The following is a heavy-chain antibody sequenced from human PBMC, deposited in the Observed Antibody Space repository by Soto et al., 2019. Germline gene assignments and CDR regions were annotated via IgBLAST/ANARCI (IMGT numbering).Heavy chain of an antibody. V-gene: IGHV3-21*01. CDR3: ASGRTSAARSYGMDV. CDR2: ITSSGGHV. Sequence: GGSLRLSCAASGFTFSGFGMNWVRQAPGEGLEWVASITSSGGHVFYAESVRGRFTVSRDNANNSLYLQLQRLRAEDTGLYFCASGRTSAARSYGMDVWGHGTTVTVSS. J-gene: IGHJ6*02. CDR1: GFTFSGFG. D-gene: IGHD6-25*01.